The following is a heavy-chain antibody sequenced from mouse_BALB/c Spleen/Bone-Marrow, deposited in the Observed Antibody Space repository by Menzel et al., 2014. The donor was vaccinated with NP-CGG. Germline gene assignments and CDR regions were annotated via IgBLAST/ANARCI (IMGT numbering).Heavy chain of an antibody. Sequence: VQLKESGPELVKPGASVKISCKASGYSFSDYYMHWVKLSHVRDLEWIGRINPCNGATSYKQNFKDKASLTVDKSSSTAYMELHSLTSEDSAVYYCARGSYYGSRSFAYWGQGTLVTVSA. J-gene: IGHJ3*01. CDR2: INPCNGAT. V-gene: IGHV1-26*01. CDR1: GYSFSDYY. D-gene: IGHD1-1*01. CDR3: ARGSYYGSRSFAY.